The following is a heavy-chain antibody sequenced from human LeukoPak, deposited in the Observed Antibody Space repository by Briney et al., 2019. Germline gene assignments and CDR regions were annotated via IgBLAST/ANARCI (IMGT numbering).Heavy chain of an antibody. J-gene: IGHJ4*02. D-gene: IGHD6-13*01. CDR1: GYSVSSGYY. V-gene: IGHV4-38-2*02. CDR3: AAEGSSSWYGTNFSPMGGFDY. CDR2: MYHSGST. Sequence: SETLSLTCTVSGYSVSSGYYWGWIRQPPGKGLEWIGSMYHSGSTYYNPSLKSRVTISVDRSKNQFSLKLSSVTAADTAVYYCAAEGSSSWYGTNFSPMGGFDYWGQGTLVTVSS.